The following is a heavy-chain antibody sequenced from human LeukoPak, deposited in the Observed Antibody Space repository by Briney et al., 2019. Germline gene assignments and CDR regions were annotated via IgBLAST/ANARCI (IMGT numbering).Heavy chain of an antibody. J-gene: IGHJ4*02. Sequence: ASVKVSCKASGYTFTGYYMHWVRQAPGQGLEWMGWINPNSGGTNYAQKFQGRVTMTRDTSISTAYMELSRLRSDDTAVYYCARDGPYSSSTSCTRDDYWGQGTLVPVSS. CDR2: INPNSGGT. D-gene: IGHD2-2*01. CDR3: ARDGPYSSSTSCTRDDY. CDR1: GYTFTGYY. V-gene: IGHV1-2*02.